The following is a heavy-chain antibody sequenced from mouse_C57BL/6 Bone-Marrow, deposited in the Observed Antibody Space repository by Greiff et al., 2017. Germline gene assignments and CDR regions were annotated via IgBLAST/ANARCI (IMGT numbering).Heavy chain of an antibody. Sequence: QVQLQQPGAELVMPGASVKLSCKASGYTFTSYWMHWVKQRPGQGLEWIGEVDPSDSYTNYNQKFKGKSTLTVDKSSSTAYMQLSSLTSEDSAVSYCASGYYDDWGQGTTLTVSS. V-gene: IGHV1-69*01. J-gene: IGHJ2*01. CDR3: ASGYYDD. CDR1: GYTFTSYW. CDR2: VDPSDSYT.